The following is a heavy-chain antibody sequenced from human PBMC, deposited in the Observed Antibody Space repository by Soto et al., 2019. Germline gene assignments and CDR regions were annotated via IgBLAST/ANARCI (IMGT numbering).Heavy chain of an antibody. CDR3: ARVDTRGVAAVRDY. J-gene: IGHJ4*02. D-gene: IGHD6-25*01. CDR1: GNTFASHG. Sequence: ASVKVSCKASGNTFASHGFSWVRQAPGQGLEWMGWISGFNGQTNYALKFQGRVTLTTDTSTSTAYMELRSLRSDDTAAYFCARVDTRGVAAVRDYWGQGTLVTVSS. CDR2: ISGFNGQT. V-gene: IGHV1-18*01.